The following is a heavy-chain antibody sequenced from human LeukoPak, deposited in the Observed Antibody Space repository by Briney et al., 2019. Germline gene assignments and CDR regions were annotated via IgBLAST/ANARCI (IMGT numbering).Heavy chain of an antibody. J-gene: IGHJ6*02. D-gene: IGHD4-17*01. CDR3: ARTTVTTPYYYYGMDV. Sequence: PSETLSLTCSVSGGSISSTVYFWGWIRQPPGKGLEWIGYIYHSGSTYYNPSLKSRVTISVDRSKNQFSLKLSSVTAADTAVYYCARTTVTTPYYYYGMDVWGQGTTVTVSS. CDR1: GGSISSTVYF. V-gene: IGHV4-39*07. CDR2: IYHSGST.